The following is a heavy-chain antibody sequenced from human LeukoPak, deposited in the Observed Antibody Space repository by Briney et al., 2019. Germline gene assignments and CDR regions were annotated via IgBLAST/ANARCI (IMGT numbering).Heavy chain of an antibody. CDR3: AKGEGGALGNSPPYYFDY. D-gene: IGHD3-16*01. V-gene: IGHV3-30*02. Sequence: PGGSLRLSCAATGFTFSTYGMHWVRQTPGKGLEWVAFIRYDGTIKYYADSVKGRFTISRDNSKNTLYLQINSLTTEDTAVYYCAKGEGGALGNSPPYYFDYWGQGTLVTVSS. CDR2: IRYDGTIK. J-gene: IGHJ4*02. CDR1: GFTFSTYG.